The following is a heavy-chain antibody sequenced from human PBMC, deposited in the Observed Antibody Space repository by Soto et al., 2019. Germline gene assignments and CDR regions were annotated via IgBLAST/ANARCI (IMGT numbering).Heavy chain of an antibody. Sequence: GGSLRLSCAASGFTFSSYAMSWVRQAPWEGLEWVSAISGSGGSTYYADSVKGRFTISRANSKNTLCLQMNSLRAEDQAVYYCAKDVVAITLVRGFIGRGIIWGQGTL. CDR2: ISGSGGST. J-gene: IGHJ3*02. CDR3: AKDVVAITLVRGFIGRGII. CDR1: GFTFSSYA. D-gene: IGHD3-10*01. V-gene: IGHV3-23*01.